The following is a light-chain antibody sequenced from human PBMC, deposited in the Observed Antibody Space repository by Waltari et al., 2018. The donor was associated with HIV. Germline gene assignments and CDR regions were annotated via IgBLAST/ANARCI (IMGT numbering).Light chain of an antibody. V-gene: IGLV3-21*04. CDR1: NLGIKS. CDR2: YGS. J-gene: IGLJ2*01. CDR3: QVWDTGSDQVV. Sequence: SYVLTPPPSVSVALGETARLTFGENNLGIKSVHWYQPKPGQAPLLVMYYGSDRPPGIPERISGSKSVHTATLTISRVEAGDEADYYCQVWDTGSDQVVFGVRTKLTVL.